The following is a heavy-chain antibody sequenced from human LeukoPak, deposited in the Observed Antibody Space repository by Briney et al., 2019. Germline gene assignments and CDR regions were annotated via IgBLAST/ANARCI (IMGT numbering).Heavy chain of an antibody. J-gene: IGHJ4*02. D-gene: IGHD3-10*01. Sequence: GGSLRLSCAASGFTFRSYPMTWVRQAPGKGLEWVSTIGSNAGDTHYADSVKGRFTISRDNSKNSLYLQMNSLRAEDMAVYYCAKYYSTSGSSGGRVFDYWGQGTLVTVSS. CDR3: AKYYSTSGSSGGRVFDY. V-gene: IGHV3-23*01. CDR2: IGSNAGDT. CDR1: GFTFRSYP.